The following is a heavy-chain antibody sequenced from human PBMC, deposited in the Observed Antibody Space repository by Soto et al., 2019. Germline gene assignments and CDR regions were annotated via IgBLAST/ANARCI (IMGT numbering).Heavy chain of an antibody. D-gene: IGHD5-12*01. CDR2: IIPIFGTA. V-gene: IGHV1-69*13. J-gene: IGHJ3*02. Sequence: SVKVSCKASGGTFSSYAISWVRQAPGQGLEWMGGIIPIFGTANYAQKFQGRVTITADESTSTAYMELSGLRSEDTAVYYCAVYSGYGHGAFDIWGQGTMVTVSS. CDR3: AVYSGYGHGAFDI. CDR1: GGTFSSYA.